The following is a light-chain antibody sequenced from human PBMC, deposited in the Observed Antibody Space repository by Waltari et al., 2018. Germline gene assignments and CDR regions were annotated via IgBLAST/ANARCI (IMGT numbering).Light chain of an antibody. CDR1: RNLLYSPNNQDY. CDR3: QQYYADPRT. V-gene: IGKV4-1*01. Sequence: DYVMTQSPDSVAVSLGERATINCKSSRNLLYSPNNQDYLAWFQQKAGQPPKLLIYWASARESGVPDRFSGSGSGSDFTLTISSLQAEDVAVYYCQQYYADPRTFGQGTRVEIK. CDR2: WAS. J-gene: IGKJ1*01.